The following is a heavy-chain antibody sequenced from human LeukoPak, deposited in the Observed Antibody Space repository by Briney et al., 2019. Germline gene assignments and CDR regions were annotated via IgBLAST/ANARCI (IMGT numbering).Heavy chain of an antibody. J-gene: IGHJ2*01. Sequence: PSQTLSLTCTVSGDSISSGDYYWSWIRQPAGKGLEWIGRISSSGSTNYNPSLKSRVTISVDTSKNQFSLKLSSVTAADTAVYYCARGLREGYSVYWYFDLWGRGTLVTVSS. V-gene: IGHV4-61*02. CDR1: GDSISSGDYY. CDR3: ARGLREGYSVYWYFDL. CDR2: ISSSGST. D-gene: IGHD3-22*01.